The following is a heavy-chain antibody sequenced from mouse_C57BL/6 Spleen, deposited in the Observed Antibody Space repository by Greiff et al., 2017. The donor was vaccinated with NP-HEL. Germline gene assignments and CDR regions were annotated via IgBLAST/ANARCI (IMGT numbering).Heavy chain of an antibody. CDR1: GYSFTDYN. V-gene: IGHV1-39*01. CDR3: ATHYYGSRSSFAY. Sequence: VQLKESGPELVKPGASVKISCKASGYSFTDYNMNWVKQSNGKSLEWIGVINPNYGTTSYNQKFKGKATLTVDQSSSTAYMQLNSLTSEDSAVYYCATHYYGSRSSFAYWGQGTLVTVSA. D-gene: IGHD1-1*01. CDR2: INPNYGTT. J-gene: IGHJ3*01.